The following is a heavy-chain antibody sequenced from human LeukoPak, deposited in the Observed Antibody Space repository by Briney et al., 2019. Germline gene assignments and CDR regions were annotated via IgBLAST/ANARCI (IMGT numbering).Heavy chain of an antibody. Sequence: TGGPLSLSCAASGCTFSSYGMHWVRKPPGKVLEWGAMIWYDGSNTYNADSVKGRFITSRDNSKNTLLLQMDRLRAEDTAVYYCARDRSTTHFDYWGQGTLVTVSS. CDR1: GCTFSSYG. CDR3: ARDRSTTHFDY. CDR2: IWYDGSNT. V-gene: IGHV3-33*01. D-gene: IGHD5/OR15-5a*01. J-gene: IGHJ4*02.